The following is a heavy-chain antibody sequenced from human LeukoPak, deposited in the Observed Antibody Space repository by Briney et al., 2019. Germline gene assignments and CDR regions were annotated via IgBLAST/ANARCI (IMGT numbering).Heavy chain of an antibody. V-gene: IGHV3-7*01. Sequence: GGSLRLSCAASGFTFSTYWMSWVRQAPGKGLEWLANIKYDGGEKYYVDSVKGRFTVSRDNAKNSLYLQMNRLRAEDTAVYYCTRAHGYRKTLLDYWGQGTLVTVSS. J-gene: IGHJ4*02. CDR1: GFTFSTYW. CDR2: IKYDGGEK. CDR3: TRAHGYRKTLLDY. D-gene: IGHD6-13*01.